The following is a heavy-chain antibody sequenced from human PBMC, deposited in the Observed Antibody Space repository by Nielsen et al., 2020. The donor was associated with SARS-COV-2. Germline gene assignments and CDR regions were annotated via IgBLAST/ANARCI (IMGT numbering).Heavy chain of an antibody. CDR1: GGSFSGYY. V-gene: IGHV4-34*01. D-gene: IGHD4-17*01. CDR2: INHSGST. Sequence: SETLSLTCAVYGGSFSGYYWSWIRQPPGKGLEWIGEINHSGSTNYNPSLKSRVTISVDTSKNQFSLKLSSVTAADTAAYYCASALYGVFDYWGQGTLVTVSS. CDR3: ASALYGVFDY. J-gene: IGHJ4*02.